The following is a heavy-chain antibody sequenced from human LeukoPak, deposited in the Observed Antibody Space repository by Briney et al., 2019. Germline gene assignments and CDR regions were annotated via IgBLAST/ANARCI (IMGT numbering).Heavy chain of an antibody. CDR1: GASTIAYY. D-gene: IGHD2-2*01. Sequence: SETLSLTCSVSGASTIAYYWSWIRQPPGKGLEWIGYIYYNGNMSYNPSLKSRVTISIDTSKNQFSLKLTSVTAADTAVYYCARHRYCTSTSCPGWIDPWGQGTLVTVSS. CDR2: IYYNGNM. V-gene: IGHV4-59*08. J-gene: IGHJ5*02. CDR3: ARHRYCTSTSCPGWIDP.